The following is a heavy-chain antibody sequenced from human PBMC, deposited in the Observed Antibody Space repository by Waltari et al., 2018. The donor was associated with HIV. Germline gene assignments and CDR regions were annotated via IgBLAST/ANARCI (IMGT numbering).Heavy chain of an antibody. CDR3: ARDGSPYSGYDYYFDY. CDR1: GFTFSSYA. CDR2: ISYDGSNK. V-gene: IGHV3-30*04. J-gene: IGHJ4*02. D-gene: IGHD5-12*01. Sequence: VQLVESGGGLVQPGGSLRLSRAVAGFTFSSYAMPWVRPAPGKGLEWVAVISYDGSNKYYADSVKGRFTISRDNSKNTLYLQMNSLRAEDTAVYYCARDGSPYSGYDYYFDYWGQGTLVTVSS.